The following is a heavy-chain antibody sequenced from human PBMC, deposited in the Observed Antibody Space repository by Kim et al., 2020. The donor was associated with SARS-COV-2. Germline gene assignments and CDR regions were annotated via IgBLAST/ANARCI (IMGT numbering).Heavy chain of an antibody. Sequence: RTTEYAAPVKGRFTISRDDAKHTLYLQMNSLKTGDTAVYYCTTDDYWDVWGQGTTVTVSS. CDR3: TTDDYWDV. V-gene: IGHV3-15*01. CDR2: RTT. J-gene: IGHJ6*02. D-gene: IGHD4-17*01.